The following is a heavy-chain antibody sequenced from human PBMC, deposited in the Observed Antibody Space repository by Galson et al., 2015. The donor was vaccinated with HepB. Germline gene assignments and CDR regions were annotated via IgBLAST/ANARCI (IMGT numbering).Heavy chain of an antibody. CDR1: GYTFTSYG. D-gene: IGHD2-21*02. CDR3: ARSPLAYCGGDCYAYYYYYYGMDV. V-gene: IGHV1-18*01. Sequence: SVKVSCKGSGYTFTSYGISWVRQAPGQGLEWMGWISAYNGNTNYAQKLQGRVTMTTDTSISTAYMELSRLRSDDTAVYYCARSPLAYCGGDCYAYYYYYYGMDVWGQGTTVTVSS. J-gene: IGHJ6*02. CDR2: ISAYNGNT.